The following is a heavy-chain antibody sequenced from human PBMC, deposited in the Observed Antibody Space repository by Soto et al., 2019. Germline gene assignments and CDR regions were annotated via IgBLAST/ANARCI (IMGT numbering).Heavy chain of an antibody. Sequence: SGPTLVNPTQTLTLTCTFSGFSLSTSGMCVSWIRQPPGKALEWLALIDWDDDKYYSTSLKTRLTISKDTSKNQVVLTMTNMDPVDTATYYCARGVNYYDSSGYYNDYWGQGTLVTVSS. CDR3: ARGVNYYDSSGYYNDY. D-gene: IGHD3-22*01. V-gene: IGHV2-70*01. J-gene: IGHJ4*02. CDR2: IDWDDDK. CDR1: GFSLSTSGMC.